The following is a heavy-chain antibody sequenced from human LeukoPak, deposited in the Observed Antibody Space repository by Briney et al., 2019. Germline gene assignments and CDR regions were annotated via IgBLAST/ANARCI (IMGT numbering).Heavy chain of an antibody. CDR1: GFTFSSYS. CDR3: ARDSGSSLFLGHFDY. D-gene: IGHD1-26*01. J-gene: IGHJ4*02. CDR2: ISSSSYI. V-gene: IGHV3-21*01. Sequence: PGGSLRLSCAASGFTFSSYSMNWVRQAPGKGLEWVSSISSSSYIYYADSVKGRFTISRDNAKNSLYLQMNSLRAEDTAVYYCARDSGSSLFLGHFDYWGQGTLVTVSS.